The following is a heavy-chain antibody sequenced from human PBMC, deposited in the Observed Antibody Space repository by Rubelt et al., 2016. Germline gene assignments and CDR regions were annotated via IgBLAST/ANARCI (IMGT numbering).Heavy chain of an antibody. J-gene: IGHJ4*02. Sequence: EVQLVESGGGLVQPGGSLRLSCAASGFTFSSYWMSRVRQAPGKGLEWVANIKQDGSEKYYVDSVKGRFTIARDNAKKSPYLQRNSLRAEDTAVYYGARDYRFGDFDYWGQGTLVTVSS. CDR2: IKQDGSEK. D-gene: IGHD3-10*01. V-gene: IGHV3-7*01. CDR1: GFTFSSYW. CDR3: ARDYRFGDFDY.